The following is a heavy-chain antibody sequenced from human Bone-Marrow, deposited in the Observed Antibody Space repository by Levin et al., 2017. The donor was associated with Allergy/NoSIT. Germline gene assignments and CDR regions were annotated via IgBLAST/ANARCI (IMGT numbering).Heavy chain of an antibody. D-gene: IGHD3-10*01. V-gene: IGHV4-31*03. Sequence: SETLSLTCTVSGGSINSAGYYWSWIRQFPGKGLEYIGYIYSSGGTYYNPSLKSRVSISLYTSKNHFSLNLNSVTAADTAVYFCARDKYYGSGNTDWLDPWGQGTLVTVSS. J-gene: IGHJ5*02. CDR3: ARDKYYGSGNTDWLDP. CDR1: GGSINSAGYY. CDR2: IYSSGGT.